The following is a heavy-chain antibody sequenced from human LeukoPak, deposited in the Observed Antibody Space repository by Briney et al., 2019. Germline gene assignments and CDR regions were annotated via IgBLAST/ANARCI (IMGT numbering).Heavy chain of an antibody. CDR1: GYSISSGYY. CDR3: ARRSDVLLWFGELFSAFDI. V-gene: IGHV4-38-2*01. CDR2: IYHSGST. Sequence: SETLSLTCAVSGYSISSGYYWGWIRPPPGKGLEWIGSIYHSGSTYYNPSLKSRVTISVDTSKNQFSLKLSSVTAADTAVYYCARRSDVLLWFGELFSAFDIWGQGTMVTVSS. J-gene: IGHJ3*02. D-gene: IGHD3-10*01.